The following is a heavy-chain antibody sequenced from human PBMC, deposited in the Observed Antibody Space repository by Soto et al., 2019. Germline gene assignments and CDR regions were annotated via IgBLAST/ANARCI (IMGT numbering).Heavy chain of an antibody. CDR2: IYSGGST. J-gene: IGHJ5*02. D-gene: IGHD6-13*01. CDR3: ARAWSLPGIAAVNWFDP. Sequence: ETLSLTCTVSGDSITSNSYFWAWIRQAPGKGLEWVSVIYSGGSTYYADSVKGRFTISRDNSKNTLYLQMNSLRAEDTAVYYCARAWSLPGIAAVNWFDPWGQGTLVTVSS. V-gene: IGHV3-66*01. CDR1: GDSITSNSYF.